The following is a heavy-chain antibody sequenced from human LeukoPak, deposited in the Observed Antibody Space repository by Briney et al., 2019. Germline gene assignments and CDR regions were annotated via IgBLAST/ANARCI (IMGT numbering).Heavy chain of an antibody. J-gene: IGHJ4*02. CDR2: IYYSGST. Sequence: PSETLSLTCTVSGGSVSSGSYYWSWIRQPPGKGLEWIGYIYYSGSTNYNPSLKSRVTISVDTSKNQFSLKLSSVTAADTAVYYCATSRRFGEDYFDYWGQGTLVTVSS. CDR1: GGSVSSGSYY. V-gene: IGHV4-61*01. D-gene: IGHD3-3*01. CDR3: ATSRRFGEDYFDY.